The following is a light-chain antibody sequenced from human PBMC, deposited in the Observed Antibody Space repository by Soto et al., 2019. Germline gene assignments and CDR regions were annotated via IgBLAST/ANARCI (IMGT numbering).Light chain of an antibody. J-gene: IGLJ2*01. Sequence: QAVVTQEPSFSVSPGGTVILTCGLTSGSVSTSYYPSLSQQSPGRAPRTLIYNTTTRSSGVPDRFSGSILGNKAALTITGAQSDDESDYLCALYVGSGTVVFGGGTKVTVL. CDR3: ALYVGSGTVV. CDR2: NTT. V-gene: IGLV8-61*01. CDR1: SGSVSTSYY.